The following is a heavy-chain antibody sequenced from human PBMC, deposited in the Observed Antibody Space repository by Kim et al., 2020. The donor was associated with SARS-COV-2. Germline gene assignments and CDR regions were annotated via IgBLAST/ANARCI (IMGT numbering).Heavy chain of an antibody. CDR2: IYHSGYT. J-gene: IGHJ4*02. Sequence: SETLSLTCAVSGASISSGDFSWSWIRQPPGKGLEWIGYIYHSGYTYYNPSLWGRVTISLDMSKNHFSLNLTSVTAADTAVYYCASGSESSGKSFDYWGQGTLGTVSS. V-gene: IGHV4-30-2*01. D-gene: IGHD6-19*01. CDR1: GASISSGDFS. CDR3: ASGSESSGKSFDY.